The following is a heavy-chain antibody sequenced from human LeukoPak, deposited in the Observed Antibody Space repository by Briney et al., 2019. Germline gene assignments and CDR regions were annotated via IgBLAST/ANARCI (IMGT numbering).Heavy chain of an antibody. D-gene: IGHD3-9*01. CDR1: GFTFSSYG. CDR2: ISYDGSNK. V-gene: IGHV3-30*18. Sequence: PGGSLRLSCAASGFTFSSYGMHWVRQAPGKGLEWVAVISYDGSNKYYADSVKGRLTISRDNSKNTLYPQMNSLRAEDTAVYYCAKEYDILTWGDAFDIWGQGTMVTVSS. CDR3: AKEYDILTWGDAFDI. J-gene: IGHJ3*02.